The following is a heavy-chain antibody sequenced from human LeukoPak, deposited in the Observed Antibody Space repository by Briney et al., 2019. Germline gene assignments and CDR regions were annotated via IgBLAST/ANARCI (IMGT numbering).Heavy chain of an antibody. V-gene: IGHV3-21*01. Sequence: GGSLRLSCAASGFTFSSYTLNWVRQAPGKGLEWVSSISSSSSYIYYADSVKGRFTVSRDNAKNSLYLQMSSLRAEDTAVYYCTVNQQLGLPFDYWGQGTLVTVSS. CDR2: ISSSSSYI. CDR3: TVNQQLGLPFDY. D-gene: IGHD6-13*01. CDR1: GFTFSSYT. J-gene: IGHJ4*02.